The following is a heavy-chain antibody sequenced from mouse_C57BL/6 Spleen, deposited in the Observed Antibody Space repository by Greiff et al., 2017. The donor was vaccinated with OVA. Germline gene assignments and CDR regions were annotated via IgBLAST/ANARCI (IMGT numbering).Heavy chain of an antibody. CDR2: INPNNGGT. CDR1: GYTFTDYN. CDR3: ASSAYYSNYGFAY. J-gene: IGHJ3*01. D-gene: IGHD2-5*01. Sequence: VQLKESGPELVKPGASVKIPCKASGYTFTDYNMDWVKQSHGKSLEWIGDINPNNGGTIYNQKFKGKATLTVDKSSSTAYMELRSLTSEDTAVYYCASSAYYSNYGFAYWGQGTLVTVSA. V-gene: IGHV1-18*01.